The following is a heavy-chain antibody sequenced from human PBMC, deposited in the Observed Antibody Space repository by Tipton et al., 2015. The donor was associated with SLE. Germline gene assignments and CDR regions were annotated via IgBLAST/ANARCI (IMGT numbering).Heavy chain of an antibody. CDR2: VWSDGSYT. V-gene: IGHV3-33*01. Sequence: SGVTFSRYGMHWVRQAPGKGLEWVAIVWSDGSYTDYAESVKGRFTISKDNSRNTLYLEMNSLRAEDTALYYCARDSRWLPDYWGQGTLVTVSS. D-gene: IGHD5-12*01. CDR3: ARDSRWLPDY. CDR1: GVTFSRYG. J-gene: IGHJ4*02.